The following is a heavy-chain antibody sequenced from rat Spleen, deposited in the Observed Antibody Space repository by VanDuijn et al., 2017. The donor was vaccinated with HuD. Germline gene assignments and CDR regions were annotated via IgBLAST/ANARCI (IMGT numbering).Heavy chain of an antibody. CDR2: ITNSGGST. CDR3: VRQGYLRDWYFDF. Sequence: EVQLVESGGGLVQPGRSLKLSCAASGFTFSNYYMAWVRPAPTKGLDWVASITNSGGSTYYRDSVKGRFTISRDDGKSTLYLEMDSLRSEDMATYYCVRQGYLRDWYFDFWGPGTMVTVSS. D-gene: IGHD2-5*01. J-gene: IGHJ1*01. V-gene: IGHV5S23*01. CDR1: GFTFSNYY.